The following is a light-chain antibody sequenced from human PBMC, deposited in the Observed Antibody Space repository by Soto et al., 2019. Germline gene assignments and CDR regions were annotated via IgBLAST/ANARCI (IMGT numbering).Light chain of an antibody. J-gene: IGKJ1*01. V-gene: IGKV1-5*01. CDR2: DVS. CDR1: QSISGW. CDR3: QQYNSYPWT. Sequence: DIQMTQSPSTLSASVGDRVTITVRASQSISGWLAWYQQKPGKAPKLLIYDVSSLESGVPSRFSGSGSGTEFTLAISSLQPDDFATYYCQQYNSYPWTFGQGTKVDIK.